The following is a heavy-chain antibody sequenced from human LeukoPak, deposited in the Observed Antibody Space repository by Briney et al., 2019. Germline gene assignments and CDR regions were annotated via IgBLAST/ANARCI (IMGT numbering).Heavy chain of an antibody. V-gene: IGHV1-18*01. J-gene: IGHJ4*02. CDR2: ISAYNGNT. CDR1: GCTFTSYS. CDR3: ARFSGSYLKYFDY. Sequence: GASVKVSCKASGCTFTSYSITWVRQAPGQGLEWMGWISAYNGNTNYAQKLQGRVTMTTDTSTSTAYMELRSLGSDDTAVYYCARFSGSYLKYFDYWGQGTLVTVSS. D-gene: IGHD1-26*01.